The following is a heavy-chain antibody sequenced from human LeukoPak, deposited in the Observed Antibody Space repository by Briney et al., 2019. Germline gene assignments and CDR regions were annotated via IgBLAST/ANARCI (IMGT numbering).Heavy chain of an antibody. CDR2: IYYSGST. Sequence: PSETLSLTCTVSGGSISSYYWSWIRQPPGKGLEWIGYIYYSGSTNYNPSLKSRVTISVDTSKNQFSLKLSSVTAADTAVYYCASTTNNPPLKGRVTISVDTPKTQSSLKRSSVTAAAPAWYYGGKKRQGGQKGFQAFVSGGKGTMVTV. D-gene: IGHD3-3*01. CDR1: GGSISSYY. CDR3: ASTTNNPPLKGRVTISVDTPKTQSSLKRSSVTAAAPAWYYGGKKRQGGQKGFQAFVS. V-gene: IGHV4-59*01. J-gene: IGHJ3*01.